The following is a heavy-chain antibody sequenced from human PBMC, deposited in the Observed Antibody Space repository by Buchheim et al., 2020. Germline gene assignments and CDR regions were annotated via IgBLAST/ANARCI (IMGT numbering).Heavy chain of an antibody. CDR3: ARDQGYCTNGVCYTDYYYGMDV. CDR2: INSDESST. Sequence: EVQLVESGGGLVQPGGSLRLSCAASGFTFSSYWMHWVRQAPGKGLVWVSRINSDESSTSYADSVKGRFTISRDNAKNTLYLQMNSLRAEDTAVYYCARDQGYCTNGVCYTDYYYGMDVWGQGTT. V-gene: IGHV3-74*01. CDR1: GFTFSSYW. D-gene: IGHD2-8*01. J-gene: IGHJ6*02.